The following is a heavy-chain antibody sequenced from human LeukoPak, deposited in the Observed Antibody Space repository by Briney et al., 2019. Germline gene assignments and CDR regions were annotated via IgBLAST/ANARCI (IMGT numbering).Heavy chain of an antibody. Sequence: PSETLSLTCTGSGGSISSGGYYWSWIRQHPGKGLEWIGYIYYSGSTYYNPSLKSRVTISVDTSKNQFSLKLSSVTAADTAVYYCARSIYGGNSKVDYWGQGTLVTVSS. CDR1: GGSISSGGYY. V-gene: IGHV4-31*03. D-gene: IGHD4-23*01. CDR2: IYYSGST. J-gene: IGHJ4*02. CDR3: ARSIYGGNSKVDY.